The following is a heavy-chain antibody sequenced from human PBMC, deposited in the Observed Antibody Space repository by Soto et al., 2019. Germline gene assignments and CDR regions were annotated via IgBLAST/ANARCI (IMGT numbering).Heavy chain of an antibody. J-gene: IGHJ4*02. D-gene: IGHD3-10*01. Sequence: EVQLLESRGGLVQPGGSLRLSCAASGFTFSSYAMWWVRQAPGKGLECVSAISGGGETTYYADSVKGRFTISRDNSKNTLYLQMNSLRAEDTAVYYCAFNSGSGSYYFDYWGQGTPVTVSS. CDR2: ISGGGETT. CDR1: GFTFSSYA. V-gene: IGHV3-23*01. CDR3: AFNSGSGSYYFDY.